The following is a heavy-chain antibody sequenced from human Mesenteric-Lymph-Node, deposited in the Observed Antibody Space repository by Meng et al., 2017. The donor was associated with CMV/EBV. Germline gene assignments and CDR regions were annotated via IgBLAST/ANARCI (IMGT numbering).Heavy chain of an antibody. CDR3: AKVPIRDYYYYYGMDV. J-gene: IGHJ6*02. CDR2: IKYDGSDK. Sequence: GESLKISCAASGFAFNTYGMHWVRQAPGKGLEWVTFIKYDGSDKYYADSVKGRFTISRDNSKNTLYLQMNSLRAEDTAVYYCAKVPIRDYYYYYGMDVWGQGTTVTVSS. CDR1: GFAFNTYG. D-gene: IGHD4/OR15-4a*01. V-gene: IGHV3-30*02.